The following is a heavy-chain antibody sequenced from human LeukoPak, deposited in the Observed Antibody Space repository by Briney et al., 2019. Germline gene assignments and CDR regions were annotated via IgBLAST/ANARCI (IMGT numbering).Heavy chain of an antibody. D-gene: IGHD6-19*01. V-gene: IGHV4-38-2*01. J-gene: IGHJ3*02. CDR1: GYSISAGYH. CDR3: ARDRGWYAFDI. Sequence: AETLSLTCAASGYSISAGYHWGWIRQPPGKGLEWIGSVYRTGSTHYSPSLKSRVTVSKDTSKNQFSLKLSSVTAADTAVYYCARDRGWYAFDIWGQGTTIIVSS. CDR2: VYRTGST.